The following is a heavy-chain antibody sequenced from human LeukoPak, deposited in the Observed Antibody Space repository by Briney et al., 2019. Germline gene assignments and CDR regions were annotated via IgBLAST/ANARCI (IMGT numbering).Heavy chain of an antibody. CDR3: ARDSRPSYDSSDYYYPGDY. V-gene: IGHV1-46*01. J-gene: IGHJ4*02. CDR2: INPSGGST. Sequence: GASVKVSCKASGYTFTSYYMHWVRQAPGQGLEWMAIINPSGGSTSYAQKFQGRVTMTRDTSTNTVYMELSSLRSEDTAVYYRARDSRPSYDSSDYYYPGDYWGQGTLVTVSS. CDR1: GYTFTSYY. D-gene: IGHD3-22*01.